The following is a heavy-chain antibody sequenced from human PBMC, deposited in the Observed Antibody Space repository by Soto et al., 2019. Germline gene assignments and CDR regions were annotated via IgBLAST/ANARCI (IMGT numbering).Heavy chain of an antibody. CDR2: IIPKFGTT. V-gene: IGHV1-69*13. D-gene: IGHD2-15*01. Sequence: QVQLVQSGAEVKKPGSSVKVSCKASGGSFSTYGINWVRLAPGQGLEWMGGIIPKFGTTNYAQKFRGRVTIPADESPKPAYMELNSLRSEAPAVYFCARELAPYSGGTSPSLDSWGQGTLVTVSS. J-gene: IGHJ4*02. CDR1: GGSFSTYG. CDR3: ARELAPYSGGTSPSLDS.